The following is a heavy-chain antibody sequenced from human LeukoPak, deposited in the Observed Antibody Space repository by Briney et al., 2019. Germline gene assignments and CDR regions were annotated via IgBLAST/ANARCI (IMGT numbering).Heavy chain of an antibody. J-gene: IGHJ5*02. Sequence: GGTVRLSCAVSGFTFSTYALSWVSQAPGKGRVWCSAMSPGGDRRNYAASVKGRFAISRNNSKTTLYLQMHSRRTEDTAVYYCAKSVTADPWGQGTLVTVSS. D-gene: IGHD4-23*01. CDR3: AKSVTADP. CDR2: MSPGGDRR. CDR1: GFTFSTYA. V-gene: IGHV3-23*01.